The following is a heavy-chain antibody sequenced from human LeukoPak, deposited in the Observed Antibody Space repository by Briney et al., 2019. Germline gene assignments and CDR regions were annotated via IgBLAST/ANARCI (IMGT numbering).Heavy chain of an antibody. V-gene: IGHV7-4-1*02. CDR1: GYTFTSYA. CDR2: INTNTGNP. J-gene: IGHJ4*02. D-gene: IGHD2-15*01. Sequence: ASVKVSCKASGYTFTSYAMNWVRQAPGQGLEWMGWINTNTGNPTYAQGFTGRFVFSLDTSVSTAYLQISSLKAEDTAVYYCARGPPPWGIVVVVAATLFDYWGQGTLVTVSS. CDR3: ARGPPPWGIVVVVAATLFDY.